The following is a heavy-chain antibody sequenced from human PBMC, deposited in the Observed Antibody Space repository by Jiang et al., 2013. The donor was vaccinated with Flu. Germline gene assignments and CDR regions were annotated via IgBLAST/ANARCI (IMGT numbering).Heavy chain of an antibody. CDR3: VTGAYCSSTSCSGDAFDI. CDR2: FDPEDGER. V-gene: IGHV1-24*01. D-gene: IGHD2-2*01. J-gene: IGHJ3*02. Sequence: SGAEVKKPGASVKVSCKVSGHTVSELSMHWVRQAPGKGLEWMGGFDPEDGERIYAQKFQGRLTMTEDTSTETAYMELRSLRSEDTAVYYCVTGAYCSSTSCSGDAFDIWGQGTMVTVSS. CDR1: GHTVSELS.